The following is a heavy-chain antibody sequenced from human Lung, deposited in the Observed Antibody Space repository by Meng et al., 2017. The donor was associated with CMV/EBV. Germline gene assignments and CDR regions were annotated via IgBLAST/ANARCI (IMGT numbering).Heavy chain of an antibody. V-gene: IGHV3-7*01. CDR2: IKEDGSEI. J-gene: IGHJ4*02. D-gene: IGHD6-13*01. Sequence: GGSLRLXXAASGFTFSSYWMSWVRQAPGKGLEWVANIKEDGSEIYFVDSVKGRFTISRDNAKNSLYLQMNRLRAEDTAVYYCARGEWQQLVEYFFDYWGQGTXVTVAS. CDR1: GFTFSSYW. CDR3: ARGEWQQLVEYFFDY.